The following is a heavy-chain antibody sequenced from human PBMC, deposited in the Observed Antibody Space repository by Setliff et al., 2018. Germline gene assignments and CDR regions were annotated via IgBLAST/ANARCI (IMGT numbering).Heavy chain of an antibody. CDR3: ARGGGSSSWYDAFDI. V-gene: IGHV1-2*02. Sequence: ASVKVSCKASGYTFTGYYMHWVRQAPGQGLEWMGWINPNSGGTNYAQKFQGRVTMSRDTSISTAYMELSRLRSDDTAVYYCARGGGSSSWYDAFDIWGQGTMVTVSS. CDR1: GYTFTGYY. J-gene: IGHJ3*02. D-gene: IGHD6-13*01. CDR2: INPNSGGT.